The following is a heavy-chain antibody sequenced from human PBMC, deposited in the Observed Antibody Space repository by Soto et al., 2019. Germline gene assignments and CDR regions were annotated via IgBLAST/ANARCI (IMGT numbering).Heavy chain of an antibody. V-gene: IGHV4-39*01. CDR3: ARLDIVATKLGSYYFDY. Sequence: SETLSLTCTVSGGSISSSSYYWGWIRQPPGKGLEWIGSIYYSGSTYYNPSLKSRVTISVDTSKNQFSLKLSSVTAADTAVYYCARLDIVATKLGSYYFDYWGQGTLVTVSS. J-gene: IGHJ4*02. D-gene: IGHD5-12*01. CDR2: IYYSGST. CDR1: GGSISSSSYY.